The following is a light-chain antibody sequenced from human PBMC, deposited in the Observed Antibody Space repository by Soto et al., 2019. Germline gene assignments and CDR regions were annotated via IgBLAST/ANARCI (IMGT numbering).Light chain of an antibody. Sequence: QSALTQPASVSGSPGQSITISCTGTSSDVGRYNYVSWYQHHPGKAHRLMIYDVSNRPSGVSNRFSGSKSGNTDSLTISGLQAEHEADYYCSSYTTGTTYVFGTGTKLTVL. CDR1: SSDVGRYNY. V-gene: IGLV2-14*01. CDR3: SSYTTGTTYV. CDR2: DVS. J-gene: IGLJ1*01.